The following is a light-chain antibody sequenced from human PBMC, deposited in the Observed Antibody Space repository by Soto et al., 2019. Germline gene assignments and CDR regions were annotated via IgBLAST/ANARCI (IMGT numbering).Light chain of an antibody. V-gene: IGKV1-39*01. Sequence: KSQSPSSLSASVGDRVAITCRASQSISSYLNWYQQKPGKAPKLLIYAASSLQSGVPSRFSGSGSGTDFTLTISSLQPEDFATYYCQQSYSTLLTFGGGTKV. CDR1: QSISSY. CDR2: AAS. CDR3: QQSYSTLLT. J-gene: IGKJ4*01.